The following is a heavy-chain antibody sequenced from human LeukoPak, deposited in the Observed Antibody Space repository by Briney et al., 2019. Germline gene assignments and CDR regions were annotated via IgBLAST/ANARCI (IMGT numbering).Heavy chain of an antibody. Sequence: GGSLRLSCAASGFTFSSYEMNWVRQAPGKGLEWISYISSSASTIYYADSVKGRFTISRDNAKNSLYQQMNSLRAEDTAIYYCVTRHDYGDHGRGCLDYWGQGTLVTVSS. J-gene: IGHJ4*02. CDR3: VTRHDYGDHGRGCLDY. V-gene: IGHV3-48*03. CDR2: ISSSASTI. CDR1: GFTFSSYE. D-gene: IGHD4-17*01.